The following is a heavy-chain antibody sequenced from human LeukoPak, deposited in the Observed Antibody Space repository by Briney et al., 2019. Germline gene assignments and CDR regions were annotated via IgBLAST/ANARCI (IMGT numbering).Heavy chain of an antibody. CDR2: IYSGGST. Sequence: GSLRLSCAASAFTVSSNYMSWVRQAPGRGLEWVSVIYSGGSTYYADSVRGGFTISRDNSKNTLYLQMNSLRAEDTAVYYCARGGAYYYDSSGYQPFDYWGQGTLVTVSS. J-gene: IGHJ4*02. CDR3: ARGGAYYYDSSGYQPFDY. V-gene: IGHV3-53*01. CDR1: AFTVSSNY. D-gene: IGHD3-22*01.